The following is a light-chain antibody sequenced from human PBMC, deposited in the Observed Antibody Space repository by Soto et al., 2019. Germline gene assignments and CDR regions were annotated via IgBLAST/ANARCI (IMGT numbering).Light chain of an antibody. J-gene: IGLJ2*01. CDR2: EGS. CDR1: SSDVGSYNL. V-gene: IGLV2-23*03. Sequence: QSALTQPASVSGSPGQSITIYCTGTSSDVGSYNLVSWYQQHPGKAPKLMIYEGSKRPSGVSHRFSGSKSGNTASLTISGLQAEDEADYSCCSHAGSSTFDVVFGGGTKLTVL. CDR3: CSHAGSSTFDVV.